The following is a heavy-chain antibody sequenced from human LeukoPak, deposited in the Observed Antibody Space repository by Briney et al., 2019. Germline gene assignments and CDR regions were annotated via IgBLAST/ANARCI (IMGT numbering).Heavy chain of an antibody. V-gene: IGHV3-66*01. J-gene: IGHJ4*02. CDR1: GFTVSSNY. CDR2: IYSGGST. D-gene: IGHD3-10*02. Sequence: PGGSLRLSCAASGFTVSSNYMSWVRQAPGKGLEWVSVIYSGGSTYYADSVKGRFTISRDNSKNTLYLQMNGLRAEDTAVYYCARASVRGVTHDYRGQGTLVTVSS. CDR3: ARASVRGVTHDY.